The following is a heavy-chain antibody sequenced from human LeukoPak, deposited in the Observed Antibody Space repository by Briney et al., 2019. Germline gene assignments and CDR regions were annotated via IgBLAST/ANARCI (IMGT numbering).Heavy chain of an antibody. V-gene: IGHV1-46*01. J-gene: IGHJ4*02. Sequence: ASVKVSCKASGYSFTSNYIHWVRQAPGQGLEWMGMIYPRDGSTSYAQKFQGRGTVTRDTSTSTVHMELSGLRSEDTAVYYCARDQEAFDYWGQGTLVTVSS. CDR2: IYPRDGST. CDR1: GYSFTSNY. CDR3: ARDQEAFDY.